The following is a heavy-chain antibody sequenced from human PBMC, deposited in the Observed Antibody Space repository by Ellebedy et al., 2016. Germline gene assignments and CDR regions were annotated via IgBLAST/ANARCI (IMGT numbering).Heavy chain of an antibody. V-gene: IGHV4-59*01. CDR3: ARGATSFDP. CDR1: GGSISTYY. Sequence: GSLRLSCTVSGGSISTYYWSWIRQPPGKALEWIANINYSGTTNYNPSLKSRVAISVDTSKNQFSLRLTSVTAADTAVYYCARGATSFDPWGQGTLVTVSS. CDR2: INYSGTT. J-gene: IGHJ5*02.